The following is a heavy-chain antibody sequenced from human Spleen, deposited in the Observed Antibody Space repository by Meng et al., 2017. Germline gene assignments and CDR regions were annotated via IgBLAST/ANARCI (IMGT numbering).Heavy chain of an antibody. D-gene: IGHD6-13*01. V-gene: IGHV1-2*06. Sequence: QWQLAQSGGELKKPGASVRVSCKAFGYTFTAYYIHWVRQAPGQGLEWMGHIKPQSGDTLYAQKFQGRVSMTRDTSISTAYVELSGLTSDDTAIYYCVRDEDISAAGYLFGDYWGHGTLVTVSS. CDR1: GYTFTAYY. CDR2: IKPQSGDT. J-gene: IGHJ4*01. CDR3: VRDEDISAAGYLFGDY.